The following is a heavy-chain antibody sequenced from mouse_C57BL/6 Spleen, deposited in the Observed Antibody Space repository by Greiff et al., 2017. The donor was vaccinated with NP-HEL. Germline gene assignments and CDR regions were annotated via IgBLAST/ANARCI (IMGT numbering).Heavy chain of an antibody. D-gene: IGHD1-1*01. CDR2: IYPRSGNT. J-gene: IGHJ1*03. CDR1: GYTFTSYG. CDR3: ARSGITTVVAYWYFDV. V-gene: IGHV1-81*01. Sequence: QVQLKQSGAELARPGASVKLSCKASGYTFTSYGISWVKQRTGQGLAWIGEIYPRSGNTYYNEKFKGKATLTADKSSSTAYMELRSLTSEDSAVYFCARSGITTVVAYWYFDVWGTGTTVTVSS.